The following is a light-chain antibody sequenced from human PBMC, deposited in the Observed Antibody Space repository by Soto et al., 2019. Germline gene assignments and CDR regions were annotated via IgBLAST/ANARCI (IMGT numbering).Light chain of an antibody. V-gene: IGKV1-39*01. CDR2: AAS. Sequence: DIQMTQSPSSLSASVGDRVTITCRASQIISSYLNWYQQKPGKAPKLLIFAASSLQSGVPSRFRGTGSGTDFPLTISSLQPEDVATYFCQQSYSTPQVTFGGGTKVEIK. CDR3: QQSYSTPQVT. J-gene: IGKJ4*01. CDR1: QIISSY.